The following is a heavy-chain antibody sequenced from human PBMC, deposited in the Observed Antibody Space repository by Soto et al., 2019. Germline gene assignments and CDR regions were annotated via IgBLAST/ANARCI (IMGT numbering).Heavy chain of an antibody. CDR2: ISSTSTYI. V-gene: IGHV3-21*01. CDR3: ASEYCNGNSCYSRIFDY. D-gene: IGHD2-21*01. J-gene: IGHJ4*02. Sequence: PGGSLRLSCEGSGFTFSRYSMNWVRQAPGKGLEWVASISSTSTYIYYGDFVKGRFSIARDNAKNSLYLQMDSLRDEDTALYYCASEYCNGNSCYSRIFDYWGQGTLVTVSS. CDR1: GFTFSRYS.